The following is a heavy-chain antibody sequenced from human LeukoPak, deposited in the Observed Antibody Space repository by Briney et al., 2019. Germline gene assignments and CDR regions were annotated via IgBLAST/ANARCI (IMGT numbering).Heavy chain of an antibody. Sequence: GGSLRLSCAASGFTVSSNYMSWVRQAPGKGLEWVAVIANDGRDKKYADSVKGRFTISRDNAKDSLFLQMNSLRAEDTAVYYCAKDLARSAAAYYFDSWGQGTLVTVSS. D-gene: IGHD6-13*01. J-gene: IGHJ4*02. V-gene: IGHV3-30*18. CDR1: GFTVSSNY. CDR3: AKDLARSAAAYYFDS. CDR2: IANDGRDK.